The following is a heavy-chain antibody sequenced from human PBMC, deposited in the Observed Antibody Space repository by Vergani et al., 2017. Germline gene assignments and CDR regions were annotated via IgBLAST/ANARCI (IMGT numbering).Heavy chain of an antibody. CDR1: GYSISRGYY. J-gene: IGHJ3*02. V-gene: IGHV4-38-2*02. CDR3: ARQFWVSQGVGAFET. D-gene: IGHD3-16*01. CDR2: VFHSGSA. Sequence: QVQLQESGPGLVKPSETLSLTCSVSGYSISRGYYWGWIRQPPGKGLEWIATVFHSGSAYYNPSLRRPVTISVETSKNQFSLRLTTLTAADTAVYYCARQFWVSQGVGAFETWGRGTEVSVSS.